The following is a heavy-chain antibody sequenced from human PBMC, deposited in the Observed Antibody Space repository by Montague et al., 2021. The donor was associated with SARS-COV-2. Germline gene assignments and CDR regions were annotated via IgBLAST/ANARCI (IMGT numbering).Heavy chain of an antibody. CDR2: IDWDGAK. J-gene: IGHJ6*02. CDR3: ARGPSDTYYYNGMDV. Sequence: PALVKPTQTLTLTCTFSGFSLSTSGMCMTWIRQPPGKALEWLARIDWDGAKYYNTSLKSRLTISKDTSKNLVVLTMTNMDPVDTATYYCARGPSDTYYYNGMDVWGRGTTVTVSS. V-gene: IGHV2-70*11. CDR1: GFSLSTSGMC.